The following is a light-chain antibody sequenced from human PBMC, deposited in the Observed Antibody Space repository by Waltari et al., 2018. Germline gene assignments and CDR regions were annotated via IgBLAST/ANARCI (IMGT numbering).Light chain of an antibody. J-gene: IGLJ3*02. Sequence: QSVLTQPPSASGTPGQRVTISCSGSSSNIRDNYVYWYQHLPGTAPKLLIFSNTQRPSGVRDRFSGSKSGTSASLAISGLRSEDEGDYYCAAWDDTLSHWVFGGGTKLTVL. CDR1: SSNIRDNY. V-gene: IGLV1-47*01. CDR3: AAWDDTLSHWV. CDR2: SNT.